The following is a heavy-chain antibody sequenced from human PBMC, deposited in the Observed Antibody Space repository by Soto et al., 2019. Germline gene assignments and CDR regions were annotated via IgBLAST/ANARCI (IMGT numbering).Heavy chain of an antibody. CDR3: ARERRYYGSGSVGYYYYYGMDV. CDR1: GGSFSGYY. CDR2: INHSGST. J-gene: IGHJ6*02. D-gene: IGHD3-10*01. Sequence: TLSLTCAVYGGSFSGYYWSWIRQPPGKGLEWIGEINHSGSTNYNPSLKSRVTISVDTSKNQFSLKLSSVTAADTAVYYCARERRYYGSGSVGYYYYYGMDVWGQGTTVTVSS. V-gene: IGHV4-34*01.